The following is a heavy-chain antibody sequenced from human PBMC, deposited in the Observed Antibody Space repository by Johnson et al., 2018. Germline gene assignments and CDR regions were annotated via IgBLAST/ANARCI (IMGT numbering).Heavy chain of an antibody. D-gene: IGHD2-15*01. Sequence: VQLVESGGGLVQPGGSLRLSCAASGFTFSSYSMNWVRQAPGKGLAWVSYISSSSNTIYYADSVKGRFTISRDNAKNSRYLQMNSLRAEDTAVYYCARAPTQSAEYFQHWGQGTLVTVSS. J-gene: IGHJ1*01. V-gene: IGHV3-48*01. CDR1: GFTFSSYS. CDR2: ISSSSNTI. CDR3: ARAPTQSAEYFQH.